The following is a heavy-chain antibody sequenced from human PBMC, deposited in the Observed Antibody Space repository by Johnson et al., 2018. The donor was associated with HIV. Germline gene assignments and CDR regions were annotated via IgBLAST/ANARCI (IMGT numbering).Heavy chain of an antibody. D-gene: IGHD6-19*01. CDR3: ARVGGIAVAPNDAFDI. CDR1: GFTVIGNY. V-gene: IGHV3-53*01. Sequence: VQLVESGGGLIQPGGSLRLSCAASGFTVIGNYMSWVRQAPGKGLDWVSVIYSGGSTYYADSVKGRVTISRDNSKNTLYLQMNSLRAEDTAVYYCARVGGIAVAPNDAFDIWGQGTMVTVSS. CDR2: IYSGGST. J-gene: IGHJ3*02.